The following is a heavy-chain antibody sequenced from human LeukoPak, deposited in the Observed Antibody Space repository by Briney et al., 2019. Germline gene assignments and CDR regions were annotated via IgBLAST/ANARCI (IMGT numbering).Heavy chain of an antibody. Sequence: SETLSLTCAVYGGSFSGYYWSWIRQPPGKGLEWIWEINHSGSTNYNPSLKSRVTISVDTSKNQFSLKLSSVTAADTAVYYCAREAYCGGDCYSGSSYWGQGTLVTVSS. D-gene: IGHD2-21*02. CDR2: INHSGST. CDR3: AREAYCGGDCYSGSSY. J-gene: IGHJ4*02. CDR1: GGSFSGYY. V-gene: IGHV4-34*01.